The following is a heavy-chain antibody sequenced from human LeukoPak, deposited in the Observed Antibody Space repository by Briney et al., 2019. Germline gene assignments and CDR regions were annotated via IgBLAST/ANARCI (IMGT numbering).Heavy chain of an antibody. V-gene: IGHV3-30*02. J-gene: IGHJ4*02. D-gene: IGHD4-17*01. CDR1: GFTFSSYG. CDR2: IGYDRNSK. CDR3: AKNRRASGDYAGAFDY. Sequence: GGSLRLSCAAYGFTFSSYGIHWVRQAPGKGLEWVAFIGYDRNSKHYADSVKGRFTISGDNSNNTPYLQMNSLRTEDTAVYYCAKNRRASGDYAGAFDYWGQGTLVTVSS.